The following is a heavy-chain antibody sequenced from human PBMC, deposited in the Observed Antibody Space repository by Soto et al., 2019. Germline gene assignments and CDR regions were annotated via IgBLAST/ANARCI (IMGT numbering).Heavy chain of an antibody. CDR3: ARVHSSGGSCYSGSGWFDP. Sequence: QVQLVQSGAEVKKPGASVKVSCKGSGYTFTSYDINWVRQATGQGLEWMGWMNPNSGNTGYAQKFQGRVTMTRNTSISTAYMELSSLRSEDTAVYYCARVHSSGGSCYSGSGWFDPWGQGTLVTVSS. CDR2: MNPNSGNT. V-gene: IGHV1-8*01. CDR1: GYTFTSYD. J-gene: IGHJ5*02. D-gene: IGHD2-15*01.